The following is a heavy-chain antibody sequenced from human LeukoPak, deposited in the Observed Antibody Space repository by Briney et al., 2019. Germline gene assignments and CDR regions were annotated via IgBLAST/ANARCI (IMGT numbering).Heavy chain of an antibody. CDR2: ISGSGGST. CDR3: AGRYCSSTSCSPHFDY. CDR1: GFTFSSYA. D-gene: IGHD2-2*01. Sequence: LAGGSLRLSCAASGFTFSSYAMSWVRQAPGKGLEWVSAISGSGGSTYYADSVKGRFTISRDNSKNTLYLQMNSLRAEDTAVYYCAGRYCSSTSCSPHFDYWGQGTLVTVSS. V-gene: IGHV3-23*01. J-gene: IGHJ4*02.